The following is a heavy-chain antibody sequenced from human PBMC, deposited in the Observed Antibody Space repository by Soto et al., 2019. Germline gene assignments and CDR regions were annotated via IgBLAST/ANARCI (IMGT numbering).Heavy chain of an antibody. D-gene: IGHD3-10*01. V-gene: IGHV4-34*01. Sequence: PSETLSLTCAVYGGSFSGYYWSWIRQPPGKGLEWIGEINHSGSTNYNPSLKSRVTISVDTSKNQFSLKLSSVTAADTAVYYCARGQSGVRGVIIPALFDYWGQGTLVTVSS. CDR1: GGSFSGYY. CDR3: ARGQSGVRGVIIPALFDY. J-gene: IGHJ4*02. CDR2: INHSGST.